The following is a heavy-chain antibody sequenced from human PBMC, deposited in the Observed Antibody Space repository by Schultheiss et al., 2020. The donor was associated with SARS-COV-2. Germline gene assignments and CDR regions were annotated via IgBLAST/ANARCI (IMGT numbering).Heavy chain of an antibody. J-gene: IGHJ5*02. CDR1: DGSFSDYY. D-gene: IGHD5-18*01. CDR2: INHSGST. Sequence: SETLSLTCAVYDGSFSDYYWNWVRQPPGKGLEWIGEINHSGSTKYNPSLRSRVTISVDTSKNQFSLKLNSVTAADTAVYYCARGYSYVYVIGWIDPWGQGTLVTVSS. V-gene: IGHV4-34*01. CDR3: ARGYSYVYVIGWIDP.